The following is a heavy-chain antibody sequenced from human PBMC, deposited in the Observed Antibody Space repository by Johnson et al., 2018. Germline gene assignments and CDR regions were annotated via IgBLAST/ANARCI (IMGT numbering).Heavy chain of an antibody. CDR3: AKERPDMIGAFDI. J-gene: IGHJ3*02. Sequence: QVQLVESGGGVVQPGGSLRLSCAASKFTFSRHGMHWVRQAPGKGLEWVSFISYDGSNKHFVGSVKGRFLISSDNSKNTLYLQMNSLRAEDTAVYYCAKERPDMIGAFDIWGQGTMVTVSS. D-gene: IGHD3-16*01. CDR1: KFTFSRHG. V-gene: IGHV3-30*18. CDR2: ISYDGSNK.